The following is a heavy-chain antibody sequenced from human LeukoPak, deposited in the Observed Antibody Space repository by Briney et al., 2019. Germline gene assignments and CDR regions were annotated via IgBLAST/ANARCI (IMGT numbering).Heavy chain of an antibody. CDR2: ISGSGGST. V-gene: IGHV3-23*01. D-gene: IGHD3-10*01. CDR1: GFTFSNYG. J-gene: IGHJ6*02. CDR3: ARGGGSGSYTIPNYYYGMDV. Sequence: GRSLRLSCAASGFTFSNYGFRWVRQAPGKGLEWVSAISGSGGSTYYADSVKGRFTISRDNSKNTLYLQMNSLRAEDTAVYYCARGGGSGSYTIPNYYYGMDVWGQGTTVTVSS.